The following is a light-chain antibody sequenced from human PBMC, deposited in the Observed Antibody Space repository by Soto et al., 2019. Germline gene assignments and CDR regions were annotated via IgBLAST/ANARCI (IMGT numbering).Light chain of an antibody. CDR1: QDITNF. V-gene: IGKV1-33*01. Sequence: DIQMTQSPSSLSASIGDRVTITCQASQDITNFLNWYQQKPGKAPKLLIYGASNLETGVPSRFSGTGSGTHFTLTISSLQPEDVAIYYCHQCHTIPLTFGGGTKVEI. J-gene: IGKJ4*01. CDR3: HQCHTIPLT. CDR2: GAS.